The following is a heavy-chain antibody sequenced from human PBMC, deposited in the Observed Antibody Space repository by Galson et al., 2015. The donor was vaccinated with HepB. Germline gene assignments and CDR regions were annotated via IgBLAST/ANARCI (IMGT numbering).Heavy chain of an antibody. Sequence: QSGAEVKKPGESLKISCKGSGYSFTSYWIGWVRQMPGKGLEWMGIIYPGDSDTRYSPSFQGQVTISADKSISTAYLQWSSLKASDTAMYYCARLHDSSGYARGVFDYWGQGTLVTVSS. J-gene: IGHJ4*02. V-gene: IGHV5-51*01. D-gene: IGHD3-22*01. CDR1: GYSFTSYW. CDR2: IYPGDSDT. CDR3: ARLHDSSGYARGVFDY.